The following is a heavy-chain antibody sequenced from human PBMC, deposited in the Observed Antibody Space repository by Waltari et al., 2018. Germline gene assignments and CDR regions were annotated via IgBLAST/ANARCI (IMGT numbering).Heavy chain of an antibody. CDR1: GGSISSSSYY. CDR2: IYYSGST. CDR3: ARMTAGPGRYGMDV. J-gene: IGHJ6*02. V-gene: IGHV4-39*01. Sequence: QLQLQESGPGLVKPSETLSLTCTVSGGSISSSSYYWGWIRQPPGKGLEWIGSIYYSGSTYYNPSLKSRVTISVDTSKNQFSLKLSSVTAADTAVYYCARMTAGPGRYGMDVWGQGTTVTVSS. D-gene: IGHD3-10*01.